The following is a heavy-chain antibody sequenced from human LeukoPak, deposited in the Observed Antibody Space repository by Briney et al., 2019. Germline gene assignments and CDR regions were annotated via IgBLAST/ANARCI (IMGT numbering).Heavy chain of an antibody. V-gene: IGHV4-59*01. Sequence: SETLSLTCTVSGGSISSCYWSWIRQPPGKGLEWIGYIYYSGSTNYNPSLKSRVTISVDTSKNQFSLKLSSVTAADTAVYYCARERGVAVAGAPDYWGKGTLVTVSS. CDR2: IYYSGST. J-gene: IGHJ4*02. D-gene: IGHD6-19*01. CDR1: GGSISSCY. CDR3: ARERGVAVAGAPDY.